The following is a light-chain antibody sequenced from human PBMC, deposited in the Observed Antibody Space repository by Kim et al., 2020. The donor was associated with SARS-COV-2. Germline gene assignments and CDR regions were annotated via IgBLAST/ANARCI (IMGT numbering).Light chain of an antibody. CDR1: SSDVGGYNY. CDR2: DVS. V-gene: IGLV2-11*01. Sequence: SGSPGQSVTISCTGTSSDVGGYNYVSWYQQHPGKAPKLMIYDVSKRPSGVPDRFSGSKSGNTASLTISGLQAEDEADYYCCSYAGSYTWVFGGGTQLTVL. CDR3: CSYAGSYTWV. J-gene: IGLJ3*02.